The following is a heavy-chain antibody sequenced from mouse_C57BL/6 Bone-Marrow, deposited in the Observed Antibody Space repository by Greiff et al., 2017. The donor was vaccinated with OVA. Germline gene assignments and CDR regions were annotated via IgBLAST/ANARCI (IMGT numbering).Heavy chain of an antibody. V-gene: IGHV1-15*01. Sequence: VKLQESGAELVRPGASVTLSCKASGYTFTDYEMHWVKQTPVHGLEWIGAIDPETGGTAYNQKFKGKAILTADKSSSTAYMELRSLTSEDSAVYYCTSSGNYAWFAYWGQGTLVTVSA. J-gene: IGHJ3*01. CDR1: GYTFTDYE. CDR3: TSSGNYAWFAY. D-gene: IGHD2-1*01. CDR2: IDPETGGT.